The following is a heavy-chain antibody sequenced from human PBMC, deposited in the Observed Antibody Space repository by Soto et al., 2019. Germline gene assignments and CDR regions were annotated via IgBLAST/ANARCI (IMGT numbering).Heavy chain of an antibody. J-gene: IGHJ5*02. CDR1: GGSFSDHY. V-gene: IGHV4-34*01. Sequence: QVQLQQWGAGLLKPSETLSLTCAVYGGSFSDHYWIWIRQPPGKGLEWIGEIHLSGRTNYNPSLKRRVTISLDTSKNQFSVKLSSVTAADTAVYYCTRTPTRGASAWFDPWGQGTLVSVSS. CDR3: TRTPTRGASAWFDP. CDR2: IHLSGRT. D-gene: IGHD1-26*01.